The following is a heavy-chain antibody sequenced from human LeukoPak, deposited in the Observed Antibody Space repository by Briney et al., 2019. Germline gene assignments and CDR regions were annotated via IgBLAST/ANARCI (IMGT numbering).Heavy chain of an antibody. V-gene: IGHV7-4-1*02. Sequence: ASVRVSCKTSGYTFSNYGIGWVRQAPGQGLEWMGLINTNTGNSTYAQGFTGRFVFSLDTSVSTAYLQISSLKPEDTAVYYCARDFVRQQLGWNWFDPWGQGTLVTVSS. CDR2: INTNTGNS. CDR1: GYTFSNYG. CDR3: ARDFVRQQLGWNWFDP. D-gene: IGHD1-1*01. J-gene: IGHJ5*02.